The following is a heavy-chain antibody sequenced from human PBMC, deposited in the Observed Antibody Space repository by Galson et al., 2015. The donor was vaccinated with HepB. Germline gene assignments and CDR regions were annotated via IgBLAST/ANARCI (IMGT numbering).Heavy chain of an antibody. Sequence: SLRLSCAASGFTFSSYWMHWVRQAPGKGLVWVSRINSDGSSTSYADSVKGRFTISRDNAKNTLYLQMNSLRAEDTAVYYCARDQASVVRAPGPYYYYYGMDVWGQGTTVTVSS. CDR3: ARDQASVVRAPGPYYYYYGMDV. V-gene: IGHV3-74*01. CDR2: INSDGSST. D-gene: IGHD3-10*01. J-gene: IGHJ6*02. CDR1: GFTFSSYW.